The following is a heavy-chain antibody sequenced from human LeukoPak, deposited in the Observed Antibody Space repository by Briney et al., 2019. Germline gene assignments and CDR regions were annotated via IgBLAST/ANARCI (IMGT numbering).Heavy chain of an antibody. CDR3: ARDSWFGESHNY. V-gene: IGHV3-48*04. CDR1: GFTFSSNG. J-gene: IGHJ4*02. Sequence: PGGSLRLSCAASGFTFSSNGMNWVRQAPGKGLEWVSYISATGGTIYYADSVKGRFTISRDNAKNSLYLQMNSLRAEDTAVYYCARDSWFGESHNYWGQGTLVTVSS. CDR2: ISATGGTI. D-gene: IGHD3-10*01.